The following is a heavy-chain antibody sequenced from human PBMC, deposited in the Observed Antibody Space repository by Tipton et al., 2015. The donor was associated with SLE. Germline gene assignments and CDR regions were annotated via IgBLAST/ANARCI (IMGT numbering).Heavy chain of an antibody. J-gene: IGHJ4*02. CDR1: GGSISSDDYY. V-gene: IGHV4-30-4*08. Sequence: TLSLTCTVSGGSISSDDYYWSWIRQPPGKGLEWIGDINHSGSTNYNPSLKSRVTISVDRSKNQFSLKLSSVTAADTAVYYCARRDDYGDRRALDYWGQGTLVTVSS. CDR2: INHSGST. D-gene: IGHD4-17*01. CDR3: ARRDDYGDRRALDY.